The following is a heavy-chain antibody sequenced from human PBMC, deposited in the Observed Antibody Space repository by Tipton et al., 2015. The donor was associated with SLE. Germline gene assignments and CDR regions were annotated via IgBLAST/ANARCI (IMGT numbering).Heavy chain of an antibody. CDR2: IYHSGST. CDR3: ARDTSAGTNWYFDL. V-gene: IGHV4-38-2*02. CDR1: DYSISSDYY. Sequence: TLSLTCGVSDYSISSDYYWGWIRQPPGKGLEWIGSIYHSGSTYYNPSLKSRVTISVDTSKNQFSLKLSSVTAADTAVYYCARDTSAGTNWYFDLWGRGTPVTVSS. J-gene: IGHJ2*01. D-gene: IGHD1-7*01.